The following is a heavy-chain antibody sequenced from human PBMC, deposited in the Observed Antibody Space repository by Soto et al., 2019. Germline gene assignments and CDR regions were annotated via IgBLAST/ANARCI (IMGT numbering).Heavy chain of an antibody. D-gene: IGHD2-15*01. J-gene: IGHJ4*02. CDR3: AATNVYCSGGSCEEYFDY. CDR2: IVVGSGNT. Sequence: SVKVSCKASGFTFTSSAVQWVRQARGQRLEWIGWIVVGSGNTNYARKFQERVTITRDMSTSTAYMELSSLRSEDTAVYYCAATNVYCSGGSCEEYFDYWGQGTLVTVSS. V-gene: IGHV1-58*01. CDR1: GFTFTSSA.